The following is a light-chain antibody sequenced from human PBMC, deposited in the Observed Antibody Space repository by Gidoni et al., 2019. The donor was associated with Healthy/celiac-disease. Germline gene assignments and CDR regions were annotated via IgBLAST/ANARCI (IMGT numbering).Light chain of an antibody. Sequence: DIQMTQSPSSLSASVGDRVTITCREMQGISNYLAWYQQKPGQVPKLLIYAASPLQSGVPSRFSGSGSGTDVTLTISSLQPEDVATYYCQKYNSAPQTFGGGTKVEIK. CDR3: QKYNSAPQT. CDR2: AAS. J-gene: IGKJ4*01. V-gene: IGKV1-27*01. CDR1: QGISNY.